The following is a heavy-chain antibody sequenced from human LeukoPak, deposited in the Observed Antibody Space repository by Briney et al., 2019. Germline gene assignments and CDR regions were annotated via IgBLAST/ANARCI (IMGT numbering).Heavy chain of an antibody. Sequence: ASVKVSCKASGYTFTSYYMHWVRQAPGQGLEWMGIINPSGGSTSYAQKFQGRVTMTRDMSTSTAYMELSSLRSEDTAVYYCARDLDAGSLRGFYYHYYYMDVWGKGTTVTISS. D-gene: IGHD1-26*01. CDR1: GYTFTSYY. CDR2: INPSGGST. J-gene: IGHJ6*03. CDR3: ARDLDAGSLRGFYYHYYYMDV. V-gene: IGHV1-46*01.